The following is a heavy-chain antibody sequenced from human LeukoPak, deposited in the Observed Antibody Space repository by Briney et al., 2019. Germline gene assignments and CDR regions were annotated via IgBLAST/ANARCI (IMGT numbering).Heavy chain of an antibody. CDR1: GGTFSSYA. D-gene: IGHD2-15*01. CDR3: ASPNCSGGSCYSSYFDL. Sequence: PVKVSCKASGGTFSSYAISWVRQAPGQGLEWMGGIIPIFGTANYAQKFQGRVTITADESTSTAYMELSSLRSEDTAVYYCASPNCSGGSCYSSYFDLWGRGTLVTVSS. V-gene: IGHV1-69*13. CDR2: IIPIFGTA. J-gene: IGHJ2*01.